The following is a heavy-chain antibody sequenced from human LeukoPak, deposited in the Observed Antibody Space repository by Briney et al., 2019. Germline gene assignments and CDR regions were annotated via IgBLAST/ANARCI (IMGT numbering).Heavy chain of an antibody. V-gene: IGHV3-11*04. Sequence: PGGSLRLSCAASGFTFSDYYMTWIRQAPRKGLEWVSYISSSVSTIYYADSVKGRFTISRYNSKNTLYLQMNSLRAEDTAVYYCARVRLQFANLYYFDYWGQGTLVTVSS. CDR3: ARVRLQFANLYYFDY. CDR1: GFTFSDYY. D-gene: IGHD5-24*01. CDR2: ISSSVSTI. J-gene: IGHJ4*02.